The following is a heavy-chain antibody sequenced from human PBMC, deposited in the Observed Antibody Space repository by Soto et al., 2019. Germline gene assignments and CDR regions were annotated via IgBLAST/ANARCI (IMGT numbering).Heavy chain of an antibody. V-gene: IGHV1-18*01. CDR2: IRAYNGNT. Sequence: QVQLVQSGAEVKKPGASVKFSCKASGYTFTSYGISWVRQAPGQGLEWMGWIRAYNGNTNYAQKLQGRDTMTTDTSTSTDYMELRSLRADDTAVYYCARDILTGYYSDYWGQGTLVTVSS. D-gene: IGHD3-9*01. CDR3: ARDILTGYYSDY. J-gene: IGHJ4*02. CDR1: GYTFTSYG.